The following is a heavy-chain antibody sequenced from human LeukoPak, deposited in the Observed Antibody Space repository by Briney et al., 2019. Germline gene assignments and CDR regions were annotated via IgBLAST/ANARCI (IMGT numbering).Heavy chain of an antibody. CDR1: AFTFSSYW. J-gene: IGHJ4*02. D-gene: IGHD4-23*01. CDR2: INIDGNST. CDR3: ARDHSTVVTPESDY. V-gene: IGHV3-74*01. Sequence: GGSLELSCVASAFTFSSYWVHWVRLGSGKGLGGVSYINIDGNSTIYADSVKGRFTISRDNSKNTLYLQMNSLRAEDTAVYYCARDHSTVVTPESDYWGQGTLVPVSS.